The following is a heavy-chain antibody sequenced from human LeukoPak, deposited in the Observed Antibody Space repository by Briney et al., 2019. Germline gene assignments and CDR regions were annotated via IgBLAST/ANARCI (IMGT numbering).Heavy chain of an antibody. D-gene: IGHD3-22*01. CDR3: AKYVRRSITMIVVVITEFDS. J-gene: IGHJ4*02. CDR1: GFTFSSYA. V-gene: IGHV3-23*01. Sequence: PGGSLRLSCAASGFTFSSYAMSWVRQAPGKGLEWVSAISGSGGSTYYADSVKGRFTISRDNSKNTLYLQMNSLRAEDTAVYYCAKYVRRSITMIVVVITEFDSWWQGTLVAISS. CDR2: ISGSGGST.